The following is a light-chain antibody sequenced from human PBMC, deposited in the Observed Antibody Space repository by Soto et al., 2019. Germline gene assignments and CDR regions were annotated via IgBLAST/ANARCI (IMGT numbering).Light chain of an antibody. CDR2: GAS. CDR1: QSVSSN. Sequence: EIVMTQSPATLSVSPGERATLSCRASQSVSSNLAWYQQKPGQAPSLLIYGASTRATGTPARFSGSGSGTELTPTISSLQSEDFAVYYCQQYIRWPLPCGGGTKVEIK. CDR3: QQYIRWPLP. J-gene: IGKJ4*01. V-gene: IGKV3-15*01.